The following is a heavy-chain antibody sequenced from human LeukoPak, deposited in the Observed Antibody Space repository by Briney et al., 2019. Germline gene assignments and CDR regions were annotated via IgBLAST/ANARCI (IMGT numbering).Heavy chain of an antibody. CDR3: VRGAYADYLPGR. CDR1: GFTFNTYG. CDR2: IWSDGSIK. J-gene: IGHJ4*02. Sequence: PGRSLRLSCAASGFTFNTYGMHWVHQAPGKGLEWVAVIWSDGSIKYYADSVKGRFTISRDNSKNTLYLQMNSLRAEDTAVYYCVRGAYADYLPGRWGQGTLVTVSS. D-gene: IGHD4-17*01. V-gene: IGHV3-33*01.